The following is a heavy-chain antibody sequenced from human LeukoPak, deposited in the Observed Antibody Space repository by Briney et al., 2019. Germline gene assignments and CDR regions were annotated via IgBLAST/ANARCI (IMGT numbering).Heavy chain of an antibody. Sequence: GGSLRLSCVASGFPFSSYWMTWVRQAPGKGPEWVAVISYDGSNKYYADSVKGRFTISKDNSKNTLYLQMNSLRAEDTAVYYCGRGAGNYYFDYWGQGTLVTVSS. D-gene: IGHD4-23*01. CDR1: GFPFSSYW. CDR2: ISYDGSNK. J-gene: IGHJ4*02. CDR3: GRGAGNYYFDY. V-gene: IGHV3-30*03.